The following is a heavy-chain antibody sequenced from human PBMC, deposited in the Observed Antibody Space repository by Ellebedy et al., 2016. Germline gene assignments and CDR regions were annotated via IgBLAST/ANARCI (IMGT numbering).Heavy chain of an antibody. CDR3: AKATLGSCSSVRCYPFDY. D-gene: IGHD2-2*01. Sequence: GGSLRLXXAASGFTFSDYAMNWVRQAPGKDLEWVSSIIGNGVNTYYAGSVRGRFTITRDNSKNTLYLQMNRLRADDTAVYYCAKATLGSCSSVRCYPFDYWGQGSLVTVSS. J-gene: IGHJ4*02. V-gene: IGHV3-23*01. CDR1: GFTFSDYA. CDR2: IIGNGVNT.